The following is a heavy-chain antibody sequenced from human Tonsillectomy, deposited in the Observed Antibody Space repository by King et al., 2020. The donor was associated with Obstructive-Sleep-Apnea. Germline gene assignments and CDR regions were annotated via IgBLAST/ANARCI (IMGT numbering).Heavy chain of an antibody. CDR3: ARAGLLWFGRKGWYFDL. CDR1: GFTFSSYD. V-gene: IGHV3-13*01. CDR2: IGTAGDT. D-gene: IGHD3-10*01. Sequence: VQLVESGGGLVQPGGSLRLSCAASGFTFSSYDMHWVRQATGKGLEWVSAIGTAGDTYYPGSVKGRFTISRENAKNTLYLQMNSLRAGDRAVYYCARAGLLWFGRKGWYFDLWGRGTLVTVSS. J-gene: IGHJ2*01.